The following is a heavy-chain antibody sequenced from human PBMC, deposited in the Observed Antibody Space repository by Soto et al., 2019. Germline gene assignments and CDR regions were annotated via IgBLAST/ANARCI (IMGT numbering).Heavy chain of an antibody. V-gene: IGHV1-8*01. Sequence: ASVKVSCKTSGYSFTNNDVTWVRQATGQGLEWMGWMNPGSGDTGYAQKFQGRVTMTRDISIATAYMELSGLTSDDTAIYYCARMVTFGSLKWFDPCCQGPLVTVSS. J-gene: IGHJ5*02. CDR1: GYSFTNND. CDR2: MNPGSGDT. CDR3: ARMVTFGSLKWFDP. D-gene: IGHD3-16*01.